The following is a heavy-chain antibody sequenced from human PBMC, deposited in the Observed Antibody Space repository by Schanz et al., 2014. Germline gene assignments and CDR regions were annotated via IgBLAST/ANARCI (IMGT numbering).Heavy chain of an antibody. CDR3: ARQYSGWSRFDP. Sequence: QVQLQESGPGLVKPSETLSLTCSVSGGSIRTYFWAWIRQPPGKGLEWIGFIYYRGSTNYNPSLKRGFPIPFDLSKNRFPRTLTSWTAADTGVYYCARQYSGWSRFDPWGQGIRVTVSS. CDR2: IYYRGST. CDR1: GGSIRTYF. J-gene: IGHJ5*02. D-gene: IGHD6-19*01. V-gene: IGHV4-59*08.